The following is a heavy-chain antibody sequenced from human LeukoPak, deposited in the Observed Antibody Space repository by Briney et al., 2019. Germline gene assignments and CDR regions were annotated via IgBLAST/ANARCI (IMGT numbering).Heavy chain of an antibody. CDR2: IYYTGTT. J-gene: IGHJ4*02. CDR3: ASAPRQGSIGGLDY. CDR1: GGSISSSTYY. D-gene: IGHD3-16*01. Sequence: PSETLSLTCSVSGGSISSSTYYWGWIRQPPGKGLEWIGAIYYTGTTCCNPSLRSRVTISVDTSKNHFSLKLSSVTAADTALYYCASAPRQGSIGGLDYWGQGTLVTVSS. V-gene: IGHV4-39*02.